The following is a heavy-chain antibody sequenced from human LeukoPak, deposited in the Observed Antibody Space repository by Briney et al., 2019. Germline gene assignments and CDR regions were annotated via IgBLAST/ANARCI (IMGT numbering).Heavy chain of an antibody. CDR2: MNPNSGNT. V-gene: IGHV1-8*01. Sequence: ASVKVSCKASGYTFTSYDINWVRQATGQGLEWMGWMNPNSGNTGYAQKFQGRATMTRNASISTAYMELSSLRSEDTAVYYCARGRHDYGDYYFDYWGQGTLVTVSS. D-gene: IGHD4-17*01. J-gene: IGHJ4*02. CDR3: ARGRHDYGDYYFDY. CDR1: GYTFTSYD.